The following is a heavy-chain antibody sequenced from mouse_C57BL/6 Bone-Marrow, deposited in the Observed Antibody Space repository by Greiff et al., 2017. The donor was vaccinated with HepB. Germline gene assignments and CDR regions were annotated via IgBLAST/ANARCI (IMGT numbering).Heavy chain of an antibody. Sequence: KESCKASGYTFTSSWMHWVKQRPGRGLEWIGRIDPNSGGTKYNEKFKSKATLTVDKPSSTAYMQLSSLTSEDSAVYYCARGVLRSKAWFAYWGQGTLVTVAA. D-gene: IGHD1-1*01. V-gene: IGHV1-72*01. CDR1: GYTFTSSW. CDR3: ARGVLRSKAWFAY. J-gene: IGHJ3*01. CDR2: IDPNSGGT.